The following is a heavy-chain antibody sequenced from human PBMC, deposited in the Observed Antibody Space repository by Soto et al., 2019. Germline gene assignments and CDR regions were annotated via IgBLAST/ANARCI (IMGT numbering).Heavy chain of an antibody. V-gene: IGHV1-18*04. CDR3: ARARRWVLTGYWEFDY. CDR2: INPYNGHT. D-gene: IGHD3-9*01. J-gene: IGHJ4*02. CDR1: GYTFSSYG. Sequence: QVQLVQSGAEVKKPGASVEVSCKASGYTFSSYGINWVRQAPGQGLEWMGWINPYNGHTNHAQEFQDRVTMNTDTSTTTAYMGLRGLRSDDTAVYYCARARRWVLTGYWEFDYWGQGTLVTVSS.